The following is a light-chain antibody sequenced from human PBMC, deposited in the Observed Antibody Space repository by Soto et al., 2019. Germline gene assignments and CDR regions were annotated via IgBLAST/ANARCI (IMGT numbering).Light chain of an antibody. V-gene: IGKV1-9*01. J-gene: IGKJ5*01. Sequence: DIQLTQSPSFLSASVGDRVTITCRASQGIGSSLAWYQQRPGKAPKLLMYLASTLQSGVPSRFSGSGSGTEFTLTISSLQPEDFATYYCKQIKSSPPTFAQGTRLEIK. CDR3: KQIKSSPPT. CDR1: QGIGSS. CDR2: LAS.